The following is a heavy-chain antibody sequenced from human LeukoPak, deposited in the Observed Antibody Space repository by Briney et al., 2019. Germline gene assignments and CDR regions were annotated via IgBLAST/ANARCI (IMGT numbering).Heavy chain of an antibody. J-gene: IGHJ5*02. D-gene: IGHD4-17*01. CDR3: ARDRGVSVTTYWFDP. CDR1: GFTFSSYG. CDR2: IWYDGSNK. V-gene: IGHV3-33*01. Sequence: GALILSCAASGFTFSSYGMHWVRQAPGKGLEWVEVIWYDGSNKYYADSVKGRFTISRDNSKNTLYLQMNSLRAEDTAVYYCARDRGVSVTTYWFDPWGQGTLVTVSS.